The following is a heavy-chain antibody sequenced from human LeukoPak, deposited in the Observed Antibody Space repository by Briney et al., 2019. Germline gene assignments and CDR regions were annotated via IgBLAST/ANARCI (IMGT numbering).Heavy chain of an antibody. V-gene: IGHV3-23*01. CDR1: GFTFSHYA. J-gene: IGHJ4*02. CDR2: ISASDGTT. Sequence: GGSLRLSCAASGFTFSHYAMTWGRQAPGKGLEWVSSISASDGTTYYAGSVRGRFTISRDNSRNTLYLQMNSLRAEDTAVFYCAKGNGDLNYFDYWGQGTLVTVSS. CDR3: AKGNGDLNYFDY. D-gene: IGHD4-17*01.